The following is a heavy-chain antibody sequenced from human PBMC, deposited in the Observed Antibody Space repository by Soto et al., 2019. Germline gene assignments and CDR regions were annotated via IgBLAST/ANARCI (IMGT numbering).Heavy chain of an antibody. J-gene: IGHJ6*02. CDR3: ASGSTYYYDSSGPYYYYGMDV. D-gene: IGHD3-22*01. V-gene: IGHV4-59*01. CDR2: IYYSGST. Sequence: PSETLSLTCTVSGGSISSYYWSWIRQPPGKGLEWIGYIYYSGSTNYNPSLKSRVTISVDTSKNQFSLKLSSVTAADTAVYYCASGSTYYYDSSGPYYYYGMDVWGQGTTVT. CDR1: GGSISSYY.